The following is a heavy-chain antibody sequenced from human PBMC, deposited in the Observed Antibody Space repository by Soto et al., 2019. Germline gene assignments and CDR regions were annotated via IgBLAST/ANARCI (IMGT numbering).Heavy chain of an antibody. CDR1: GFTFSGSA. V-gene: IGHV3-73*02. D-gene: IGHD6-19*01. CDR2: SRSKANSYAT. Sequence: EVQLVESGGGLVQPGGSLKLSCAASGFTFSGSAMHWVRQASGKGLEWVGRSRSKANSYATAYAASVKGRFTISRDDSKNTAYLQMNSLKTEDTAVYYCTRQSSSGWTFDYWCQRTLVTV. CDR3: TRQSSSGWTFDY. J-gene: IGHJ4*02.